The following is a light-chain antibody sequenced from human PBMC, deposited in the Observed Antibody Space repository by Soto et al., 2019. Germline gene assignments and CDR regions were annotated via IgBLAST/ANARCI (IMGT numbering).Light chain of an antibody. CDR2: EVT. Sequence: QSVVTQPASVSGSPGQSITISCTGTSGDIGSYNRVSWYQQHPGKAPKLIIYEVTDRPSGVSNRFSGSKSGNTASLTISGLQAEDEAEYYCSSYTNINTRACVFGTGTKVPS. CDR1: SGDIGSYNR. CDR3: SSYTNINTRACV. J-gene: IGLJ1*01. V-gene: IGLV2-14*01.